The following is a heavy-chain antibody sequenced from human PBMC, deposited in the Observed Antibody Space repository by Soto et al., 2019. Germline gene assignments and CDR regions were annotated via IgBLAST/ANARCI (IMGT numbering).Heavy chain of an antibody. CDR3: ARGPTYYDYIWGSYRYTAHDY. J-gene: IGHJ4*02. D-gene: IGHD3-16*02. CDR2: INHSGST. Sequence: SETLSLTCAVYGGSFSGYYWSWIRQPPGKGLEWIGEINHSGSTNYNPSLKSRVTISVDTSKNQFSLKLSSVTAADTAVYYCARGPTYYDYIWGSYRYTAHDYWGQGTLVTVSS. V-gene: IGHV4-34*01. CDR1: GGSFSGYY.